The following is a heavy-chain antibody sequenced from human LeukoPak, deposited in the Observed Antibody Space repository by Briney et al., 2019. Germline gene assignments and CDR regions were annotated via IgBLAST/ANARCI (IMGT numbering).Heavy chain of an antibody. CDR2: IDGSGSYT. D-gene: IGHD5-12*01. J-gene: IGHJ4*02. CDR3: AKDTRLRFYDS. V-gene: IGHV3-23*01. CDR1: GFTFSSYA. Sequence: GGSLRLSCAVSGFTFSSYAMSWVRQAPGKGLEWVSAIDGSGSYTWYDDSVKGRFTISRDNSKNTLYLQMNSLRAEDTAVYYCAKDTRLRFYDSWGQGTLVTVSS.